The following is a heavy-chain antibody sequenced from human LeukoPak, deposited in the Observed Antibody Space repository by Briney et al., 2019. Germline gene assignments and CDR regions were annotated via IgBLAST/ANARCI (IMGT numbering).Heavy chain of an antibody. CDR1: GGSLSDFY. CDR3: AISLPWLGDLRNV. Sequence: SETLSLTCAVYGGSLSDFYWYWIRQTPTKGLEWIAEINHRGSSNYNPSLKSRVTISVDTSKNQLSLKLSSVTAADTAVYYCAISLPWLGDLRNVWGQGTTVTVSS. J-gene: IGHJ6*02. CDR2: INHRGSS. D-gene: IGHD3-10*01. V-gene: IGHV4-34*01.